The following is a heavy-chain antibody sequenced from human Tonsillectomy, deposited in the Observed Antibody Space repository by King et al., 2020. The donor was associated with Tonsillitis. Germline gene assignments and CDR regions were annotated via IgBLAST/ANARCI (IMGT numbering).Heavy chain of an antibody. Sequence: QLVQSGAEVKKPGASVKVSCKASGYTFTSYYMHWVRQAPGQGLEWMGIINPSGGSTSYAQKFQGRVTMTRDTSTSTVYMELSSLRSEDTAVYYCARSVGYYGSGTKLGYFDYWGPGTLVTVSS. CDR2: INPSGGST. CDR3: ARSVGYYGSGTKLGYFDY. V-gene: IGHV1-46*01. D-gene: IGHD3-10*01. CDR1: GYTFTSYY. J-gene: IGHJ4*02.